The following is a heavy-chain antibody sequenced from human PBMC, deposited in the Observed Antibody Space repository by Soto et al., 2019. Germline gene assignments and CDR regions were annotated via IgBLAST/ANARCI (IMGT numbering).Heavy chain of an antibody. D-gene: IGHD4-17*01. CDR1: GYNFTNYA. CDR2: NNAGNGNT. V-gene: IGHV1-3*01. Sequence: ASVQASCKASGYNFTNYAMQWVRQAPGQRPERMGWNNAGNGNTKYSQQFLGRVTITRDTSASTAYRELRSLTSEDTAVYYCAREMSRDYGDYRGSYYFDYWGQGTLVTVYS. CDR3: AREMSRDYGDYRGSYYFDY. J-gene: IGHJ4*02.